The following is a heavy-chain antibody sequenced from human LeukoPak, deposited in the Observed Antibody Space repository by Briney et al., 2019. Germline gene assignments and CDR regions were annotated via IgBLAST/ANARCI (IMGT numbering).Heavy chain of an antibody. J-gene: IGHJ3*02. Sequence: SETLSLTCTVSGGSISSGSYYWSWIRQPAGKGLEWIGRIYTSGSTNYNPSLKSRVTISVDKSKNQFSLKLSSVTAADTAVYYCARDLEGSGNGRGFDIWGQGTMVTVSS. CDR1: GGSISSGSYY. CDR2: IYTSGST. CDR3: ARDLEGSGNGRGFDI. D-gene: IGHD3-10*01. V-gene: IGHV4-61*02.